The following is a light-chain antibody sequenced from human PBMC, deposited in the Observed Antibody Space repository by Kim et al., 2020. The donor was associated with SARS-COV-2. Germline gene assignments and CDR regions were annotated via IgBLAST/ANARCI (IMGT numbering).Light chain of an antibody. CDR1: STSSTY. Sequence: AMAETVRITGQGGSTSSTYAGWYQQNPGPAPVLVIYGKNHRPSGIPDRFSVSIARNTASLSITGAQAEDEADYYFNSRDSSGNHWVFGGGTQLTVL. CDR2: GKN. CDR3: NSRDSSGNHWV. J-gene: IGLJ3*02. V-gene: IGLV3-19*01.